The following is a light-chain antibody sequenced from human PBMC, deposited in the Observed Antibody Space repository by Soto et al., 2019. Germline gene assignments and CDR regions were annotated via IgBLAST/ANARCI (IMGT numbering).Light chain of an antibody. CDR1: QSVSNN. CDR3: QQYNKWPLT. Sequence: EIVMTQSPATLSVSPGERATLSCRASQSVSNNLAWYQQKPGQAHRLLIYHASTRATGIPARFSGSGSGTAFTLTISSLQSEDFAVYYCQQYNKWPLTFGGGTKVEIK. V-gene: IGKV3-15*01. J-gene: IGKJ4*01. CDR2: HAS.